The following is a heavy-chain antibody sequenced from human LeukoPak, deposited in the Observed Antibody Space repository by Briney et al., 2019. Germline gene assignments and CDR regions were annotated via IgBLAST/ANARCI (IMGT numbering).Heavy chain of an antibody. CDR2: ISGSGGST. CDR3: HLLRFPADYMDV. V-gene: IGHV3-23*01. CDR1: GFTFSSYA. Sequence: PGGSLRLSCAASGFTFSSYAMSWVRQAPGKGLEWVSAISGSGGSTYYADSVKGRFTISRDNSKNTLYLQMNSLRAEDTAVYYCHLLRFPADYMDVWGKGTTVTVSS. J-gene: IGHJ6*03. D-gene: IGHD3-3*01.